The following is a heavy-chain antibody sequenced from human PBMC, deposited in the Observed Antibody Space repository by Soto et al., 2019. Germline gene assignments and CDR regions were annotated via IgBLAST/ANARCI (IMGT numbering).Heavy chain of an antibody. V-gene: IGHV1-69*06. D-gene: IGHD6-6*01. J-gene: IGHJ6*02. Sequence: QVQLVQSGAEVKKPGSSVKVSCKASGGTFSSYAISWVRQAPGQGLEWMGGIIPIFGTANYAQKIQGRVTITADKSTSTAYVELSSLRSEDTAVYYCARGVEQLDDRTLYYGMDVWGQGTTVTVSS. CDR1: GGTFSSYA. CDR3: ARGVEQLDDRTLYYGMDV. CDR2: IIPIFGTA.